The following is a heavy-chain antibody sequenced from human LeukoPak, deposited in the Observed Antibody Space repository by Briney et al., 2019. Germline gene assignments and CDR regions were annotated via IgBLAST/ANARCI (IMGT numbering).Heavy chain of an antibody. Sequence: SVKVSCKASGGTFSSYAISWVRQAPGQGLEWMGGIIPIFGTANYAQKFQGRVTITADESTSTAYMELSSLRSEDTAVYYCASPAGRDDSNGYSFEPYFDYWGQGTLVTVSS. CDR3: ASPAGRDDSNGYSFEPYFDY. J-gene: IGHJ4*02. D-gene: IGHD3-22*01. CDR2: IIPIFGTA. CDR1: GGTFSSYA. V-gene: IGHV1-69*13.